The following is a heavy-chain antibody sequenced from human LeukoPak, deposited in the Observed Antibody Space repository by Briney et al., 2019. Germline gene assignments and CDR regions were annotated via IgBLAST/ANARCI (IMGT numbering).Heavy chain of an antibody. J-gene: IGHJ5*02. CDR3: AKDRVVSGRFGEVAS. CDR2: ISSDNAYI. D-gene: IGHD3-10*01. Sequence: PGGSLRLSCAASGFTFSSYSMNWVRQAPGKGLEWVSFISSDNAYIYYADSVKGRFTISRDNARNSLYLQMNSLRAEDTAIYYCAKDRVVSGRFGEVASWGQGTLVTVSS. CDR1: GFTFSSYS. V-gene: IGHV3-21*01.